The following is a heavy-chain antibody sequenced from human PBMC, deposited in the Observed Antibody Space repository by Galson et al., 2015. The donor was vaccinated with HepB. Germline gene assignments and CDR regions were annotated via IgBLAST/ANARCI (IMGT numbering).Heavy chain of an antibody. Sequence: SLRLSCAASGFNLNYYAMHWVRQAPGRGLEYISGITNDGAGTNYADFVRGRFTISRDNSRKSLNLQKTSLRPDDTALYYCVKEDILSGFLVGSFHVWGQGTMVTVSS. CDR1: GFNLNYYA. CDR2: ITNDGAGT. V-gene: IGHV3-64D*08. D-gene: IGHD3-9*01. J-gene: IGHJ3*01. CDR3: VKEDILSGFLVGSFHV.